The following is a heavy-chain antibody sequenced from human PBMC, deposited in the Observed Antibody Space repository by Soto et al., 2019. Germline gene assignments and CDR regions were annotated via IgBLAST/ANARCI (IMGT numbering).Heavy chain of an antibody. D-gene: IGHD3-10*01. CDR1: GFSLSTSGVG. CDR3: AHRRVTMVQGSPFDY. J-gene: IGHJ4*02. CDR2: IYWNDDK. Sequence: SGPTLVNPTQTLTLTCTFSGFSLSTSGVGVGWIRQPPGKALEWLALIYWNDDKRYSPSLKSRLTITKDTSKNQVVLTMTKMHPVDKDIYYGAHRRVTMVQGSPFDYWGQGTLVTVSA. V-gene: IGHV2-5*01.